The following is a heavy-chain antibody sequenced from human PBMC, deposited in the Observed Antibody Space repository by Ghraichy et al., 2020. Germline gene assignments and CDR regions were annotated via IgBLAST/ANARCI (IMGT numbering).Heavy chain of an antibody. CDR3: ARGPFFWSDHSRAKYYGMDV. D-gene: IGHD3-3*01. V-gene: IGHV4-4*07. Sequence: GSLSLTCSVSGASVSDYYWSWIRQSAGKELEWIGRLFSTGKTNYNPSLKSRITISMDTSNNHFSLKLSSVTAADTAVYLCARGPFFWSDHSRAKYYGMDVWGPGTTVTVSS. CDR1: GASVSDYY. J-gene: IGHJ6*02. CDR2: LFSTGKT.